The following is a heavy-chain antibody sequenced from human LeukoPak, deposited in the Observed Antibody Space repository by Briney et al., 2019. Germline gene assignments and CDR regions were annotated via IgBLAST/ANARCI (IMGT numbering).Heavy chain of an antibody. CDR2: IDPSDSYT. V-gene: IGHV5-10-1*01. D-gene: IGHD5-18*01. J-gene: IGHJ6*02. CDR1: GYSFTSYW. Sequence: GEPLRISCKGSGYSFTSYWISWVRQMPGKGLEWMGRIDPSDSYTNYSPSFQGHVTISADKSISTAYLQWSSLKASDTAMYYCARVDTAMTVYYYYGMDVWGQGTTVTVSS. CDR3: ARVDTAMTVYYYYGMDV.